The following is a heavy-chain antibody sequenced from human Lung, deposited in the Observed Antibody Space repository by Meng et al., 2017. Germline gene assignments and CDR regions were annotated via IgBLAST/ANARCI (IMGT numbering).Heavy chain of an antibody. CDR3: AKALGWGSSPDY. D-gene: IGHD2-21*01. J-gene: IGHJ4*02. CDR2: INPNNGDT. Sequence: QVQLVQSGAEVKKPGASVKVSCKTSGYTFTDYYMHWVRQAPGQGLEWVGRINPNNGDTNYAQKFQGRVIMTRDTSISTAYMELSSLGFDDTAVYYCAKALGWGSSPDYWGQGILVTVSS. V-gene: IGHV1-2*06. CDR1: GYTFTDYY.